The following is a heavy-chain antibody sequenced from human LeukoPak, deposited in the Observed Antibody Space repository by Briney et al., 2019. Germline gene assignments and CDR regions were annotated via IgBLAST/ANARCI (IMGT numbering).Heavy chain of an antibody. J-gene: IGHJ5*02. V-gene: IGHV4-39*07. D-gene: IGHD1-26*01. Sequence: SETLSLTCTVSGGSISSSSYYWGWIRQPPGKGLEWIGSVYHSGSTYYNPSLKSRVTISLDTPKNQFSLKLSSVTAADTAFYYCATSIVGAQNWFDPWGQGTPVTVSS. CDR1: GGSISSSSYY. CDR3: ATSIVGAQNWFDP. CDR2: VYHSGST.